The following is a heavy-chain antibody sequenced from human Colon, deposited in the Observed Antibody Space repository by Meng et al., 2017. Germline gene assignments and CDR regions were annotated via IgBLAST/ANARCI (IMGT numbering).Heavy chain of an antibody. V-gene: IGHV4-31*03. Sequence: QVPLQASGPGLLKPSQTLSLTCTVSGGSISSGGYYWSWIRQHPGKGLEWIGYIYYSGSTYYNPSLKSRVTISVDTSKNQFSLKLSSVTAADTAVYYCARDNYSLYGGYGVFDYWGQGTLVTVSS. CDR2: IYYSGST. D-gene: IGHD5-12*01. CDR3: ARDNYSLYGGYGVFDY. J-gene: IGHJ4*02. CDR1: GGSISSGGYY.